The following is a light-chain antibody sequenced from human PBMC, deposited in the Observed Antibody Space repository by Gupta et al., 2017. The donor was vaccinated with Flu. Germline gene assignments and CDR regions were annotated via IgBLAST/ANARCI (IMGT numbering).Light chain of an antibody. CDR2: KTS. CDR3: QNENGCYT. J-gene: IGKJ2*01. Sequence: DVQMTQSPSTLSASVGDRVTSTCRASQGISNWLAWYQQKPEQAPKLLIYKTSTLESGVSSRFGGGADTNELTHTRNIRQNDDCDYYYDQNENGCYTFGHGTXLDFK. CDR1: QGISNW. V-gene: IGKV1-5*03.